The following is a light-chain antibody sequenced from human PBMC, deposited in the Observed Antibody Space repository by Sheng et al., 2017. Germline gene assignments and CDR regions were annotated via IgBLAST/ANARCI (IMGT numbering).Light chain of an antibody. CDR2: GAS. CDR1: QSVSSCC. CDR3: QQYHSSPFT. J-gene: IGKJ3*01. Sequence: EIVLTQSPGTLSLSPGERATLSCRASQSVSSCCLAWFQQKPGQAPRLLIYGASSRATGIPDRFSGSGSGTDFTLTISRLEPEDFAVYYCQQYHSSPFTFGPGTKVDIK. V-gene: IGKV3-20*01.